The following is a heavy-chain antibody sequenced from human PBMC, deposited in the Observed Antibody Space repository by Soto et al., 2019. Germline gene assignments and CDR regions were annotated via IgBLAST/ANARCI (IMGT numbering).Heavy chain of an antibody. J-gene: IGHJ5*02. CDR2: LSGDGRST. D-gene: IGHD5-18*01. V-gene: IGHV3-64D*06. Sequence: WSLRLSCSASVFTFRTYAIHWVRQAPGKGLEYVSALSGDGRSTYYADSVKGRFTVFRDNSKNTLFLQRSSLRVEDTAVYYCVKGNWAYSYNNWFDPWGQGTLVTVSS. CDR3: VKGNWAYSYNNWFDP. CDR1: VFTFRTYA.